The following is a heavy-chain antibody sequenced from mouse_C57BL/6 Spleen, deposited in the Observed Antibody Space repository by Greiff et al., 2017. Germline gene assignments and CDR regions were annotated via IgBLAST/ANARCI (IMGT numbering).Heavy chain of an antibody. D-gene: IGHD1-1*01. CDR1: GYTFTSYW. Sequence: QVHVKQPGAELVKPGASVKLSCKASGYTFTSYWMHWVKQRPGQGLEWIGMIHPNSGSTNYNEKFKSKATLTVDKSSSTAYMQLSSLTSEDSAVYCCARSGYITTVVAGDAMDEWGQETSGTVSA. J-gene: IGHJ4*01. CDR3: ARSGYITTVVAGDAMDE. CDR2: IHPNSGST. V-gene: IGHV1-64*01.